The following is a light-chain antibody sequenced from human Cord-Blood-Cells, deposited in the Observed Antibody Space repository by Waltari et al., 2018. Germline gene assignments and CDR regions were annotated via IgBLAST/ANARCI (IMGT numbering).Light chain of an antibody. CDR1: QSLLHSNGYNY. J-gene: IGKJ5*01. Sequence: DLVMTQSPLSLPVTPGEPASISCRSSQSLLHSNGYNYLDWYLQEPGQSPQLLIYLGSNRASGVPDRFSGSGSGTDFTLKISRVEAEDVGVYYCMQALQTPITFGQGTRLEIK. CDR2: LGS. CDR3: MQALQTPIT. V-gene: IGKV2-28*01.